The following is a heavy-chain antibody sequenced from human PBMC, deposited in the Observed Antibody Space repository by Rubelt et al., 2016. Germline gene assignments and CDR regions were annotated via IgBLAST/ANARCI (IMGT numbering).Heavy chain of an antibody. V-gene: IGHV4-34*01. J-gene: IGHJ5*02. D-gene: IGHD3-10*01. CDR3: ARVVSGSPFDWFDP. CDR1: GGSFSGYY. CDR2: INHSGST. Sequence: QVQLQQWGAGLLKPSETLSLTCAVYGGSFSGYYWSWIRQPPGKGLEWIGEINHSGSTNYNPSLKGRVTISVDTSKSQFSLKLSAVAAADTAVYYCARVVSGSPFDWFDPWGQGTLVTVSS.